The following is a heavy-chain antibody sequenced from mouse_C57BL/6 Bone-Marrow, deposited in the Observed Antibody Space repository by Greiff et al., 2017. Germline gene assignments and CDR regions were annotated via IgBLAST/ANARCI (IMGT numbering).Heavy chain of an antibody. J-gene: IGHJ4*01. CDR3: TRLRWLRAMDY. D-gene: IGHD2-3*01. CDR1: GYTFTDYE. CDR2: IDPETGGT. V-gene: IGHV1-15*01. Sequence: QVQLQQSGAELVRPGASVTLSCKASGYTFTDYEMHWVKQTPVHGLEWIGAIDPETGGTAYNQKFKGKAILTADKSSSTAYMELRSLTSEDSAVYYCTRLRWLRAMDYWGQGTSVTVSS.